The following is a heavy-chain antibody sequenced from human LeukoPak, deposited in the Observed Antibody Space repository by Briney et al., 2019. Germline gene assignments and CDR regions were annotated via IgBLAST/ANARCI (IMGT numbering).Heavy chain of an antibody. CDR2: IYSGGST. V-gene: IGHV3-53*01. D-gene: IGHD5-24*01. CDR1: RFTVSSNY. J-gene: IGHJ3*02. CDR3: AREMATTPAFDI. Sequence: PGGSLRLSCAASRFTVSSNYMSWVRQAPGKGLEWVSVIYSGGSTYYADSVKGRFTISRDNSKNTLYLQMNSLRAEDTAVYYCAREMATTPAFDIWGQGTMVTVSS.